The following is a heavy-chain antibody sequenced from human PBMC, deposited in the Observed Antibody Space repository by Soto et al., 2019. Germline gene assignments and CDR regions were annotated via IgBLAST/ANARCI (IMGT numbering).Heavy chain of an antibody. J-gene: IGHJ4*02. Sequence: SETLSLTCTVSGASITYGAYSWSWIRQTPGKGLEWIGYINHLETTFYNPSFESRLTLSIDRTKNQFSLNLKSMSAADRAVYFCDRGGGFDSFDYWGQGILVTVSS. D-gene: IGHD3-10*01. CDR2: INHLETT. CDR1: GASITYGAYS. CDR3: DRGGGFDSFDY. V-gene: IGHV4-30-2*01.